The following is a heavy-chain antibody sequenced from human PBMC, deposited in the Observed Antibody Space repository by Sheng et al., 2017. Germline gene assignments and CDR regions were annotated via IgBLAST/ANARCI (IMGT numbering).Heavy chain of an antibody. V-gene: IGHV3-21*01. CDR3: ARDYGDGYNFDY. Sequence: EVQLVESGGGLVKPGGSLRLSCAASGFTFSSYSMNWVRQAPGKGLEWVSSISSSSSYIYYADSVKGRFTISRDNAKNSLYLQMNSLRAEDTAVYYCARDYGDGYNFDYWGQGTLVTVSS. CDR1: GFTFSSYS. J-gene: IGHJ4*02. D-gene: IGHD5-12*01. CDR2: ISSSSSYI.